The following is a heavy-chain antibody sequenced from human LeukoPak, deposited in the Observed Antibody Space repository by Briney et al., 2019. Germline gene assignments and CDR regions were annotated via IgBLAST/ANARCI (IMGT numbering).Heavy chain of an antibody. CDR1: GGSISSSSNY. Sequence: SETLSLTCTLSGGSISSSSNYWGGIRQPPGKGLEWIGSIYYSGSTYYNPSLKSRVTISVDTSKNQFSLKLSSVTAADTAVYYCARLYCSGGTCYSDRGAFDIWGQGTMVTVSS. V-gene: IGHV4-39*07. CDR3: ARLYCSGGTCYSDRGAFDI. D-gene: IGHD2-15*01. CDR2: IYYSGST. J-gene: IGHJ3*02.